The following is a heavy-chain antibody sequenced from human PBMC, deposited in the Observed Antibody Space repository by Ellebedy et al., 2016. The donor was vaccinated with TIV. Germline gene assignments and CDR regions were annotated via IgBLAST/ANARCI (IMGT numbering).Heavy chain of an antibody. D-gene: IGHD3-16*01. CDR3: ARDAVQYDYVWGTFYYYYGMDV. J-gene: IGHJ6*02. CDR2: IYHSGST. CDR1: GYSISSGYY. Sequence: GSLRLXXTVSGYSISSGYYWGWIRPPPGKGLEWIGSIYHSGSTYYNPSLKSRVTISVDTSKNQFSLKLSSVTAADTAVYYCARDAVQYDYVWGTFYYYYGMDVWGQGTTVTVSS. V-gene: IGHV4-38-2*02.